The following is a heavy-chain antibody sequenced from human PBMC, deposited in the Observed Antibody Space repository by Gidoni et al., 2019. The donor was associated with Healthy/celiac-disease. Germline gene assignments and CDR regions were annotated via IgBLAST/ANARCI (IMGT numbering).Heavy chain of an antibody. D-gene: IGHD3-22*01. J-gene: IGHJ5*02. Sequence: EVQLVESGGGLLQPVGSLRLSCAASGFTVSSNYMSWVRQAPGKGLEWVSVIYSGGRTYYADSVKGRFTISRDNSKNTLYLQMNSLRAEDTAVYYCARETAGSSGYYPEWFDPWGQGTLVTVSS. V-gene: IGHV3-53*01. CDR3: ARETAGSSGYYPEWFDP. CDR2: IYSGGRT. CDR1: GFTVSSNY.